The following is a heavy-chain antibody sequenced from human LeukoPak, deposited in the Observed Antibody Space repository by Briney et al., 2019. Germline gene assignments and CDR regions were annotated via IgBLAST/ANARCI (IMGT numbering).Heavy chain of an antibody. CDR2: ISSSGSTI. Sequence: GGSLRLSCAASGFTFSSYEMNWVHQAPGKGLEWVSYISSSGSTIYYADSVKGRFTISRDNAKNSLYLQMNSLRAEDTAVYYCAYGGNAYYFDYWGQGTLVTVSS. CDR3: AYGGNAYYFDY. CDR1: GFTFSSYE. D-gene: IGHD4/OR15-4a*01. J-gene: IGHJ4*02. V-gene: IGHV3-48*03.